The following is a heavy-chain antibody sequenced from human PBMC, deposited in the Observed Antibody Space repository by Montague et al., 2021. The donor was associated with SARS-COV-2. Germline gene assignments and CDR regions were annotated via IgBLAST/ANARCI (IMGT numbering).Heavy chain of an antibody. CDR3: ARDSQRSHFDY. CDR2: IFHSGRT. V-gene: IGHV4-4*02. D-gene: IGHD6-25*01. CDR1: GGSISTDNW. J-gene: IGHJ4*02. Sequence: SETLSLTCAVSGGSISTDNWWSWVRRPPGKGLEWIGEIFHSGRTXYNPSLKSRVTISVDRSNNQFSLELSSVTAADTAIYYCARDSQRSHFDYWGQGILVTVSS.